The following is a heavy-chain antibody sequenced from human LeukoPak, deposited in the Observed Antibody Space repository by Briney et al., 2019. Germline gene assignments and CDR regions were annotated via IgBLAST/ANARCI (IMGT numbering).Heavy chain of an antibody. V-gene: IGHV3-23*01. CDR3: AKGRFVSSTFDS. Sequence: PGGSLRLSCAASGFAFSSDAMSWVRQAPGKGLEWVSLIRGDSSLTEYADSVKGRFTISRDNSKNTLYLQVNSLRAEDTAIYYCAKGRFVSSTFDSWGQGTLVTVSS. D-gene: IGHD6-6*01. CDR1: GFAFSSDA. CDR2: IRGDSSLT. J-gene: IGHJ4*02.